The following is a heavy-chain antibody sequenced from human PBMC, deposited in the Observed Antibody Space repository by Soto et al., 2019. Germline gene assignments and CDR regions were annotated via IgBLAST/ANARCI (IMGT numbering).Heavy chain of an antibody. CDR1: GYSFTSYW. V-gene: IGHV5-10-1*01. J-gene: IGHJ4*02. Sequence: GESLKISCKGSGYSFTSYWISWVRQMPGKGLEWMGRIDPSDSYTNYSPSFQGHVTISADKSISTAYLQWSSLKASDTAMYYCARPGADNLYYYDSSGYYSNWGQGTLVTVSS. CDR2: IDPSDSYT. D-gene: IGHD3-22*01. CDR3: ARPGADNLYYYDSSGYYSN.